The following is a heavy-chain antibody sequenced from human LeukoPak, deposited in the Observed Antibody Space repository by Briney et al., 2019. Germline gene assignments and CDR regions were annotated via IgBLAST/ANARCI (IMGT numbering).Heavy chain of an antibody. V-gene: IGHV3-21*01. CDR2: ISSSSSYI. CDR3: ARDARNDSYFDY. J-gene: IGHJ4*02. Sequence: GGSLRLSCAASGFTFSSYSMNWVRQAPGKGLEWVSSISSSSSYIYYADSVKGRFTISRDNAKNSLYLQMNSLRAEDTAVYYCARDARNDSYFDYWGQGTLVTVSS. CDR1: GFTFSSYS. D-gene: IGHD1-1*01.